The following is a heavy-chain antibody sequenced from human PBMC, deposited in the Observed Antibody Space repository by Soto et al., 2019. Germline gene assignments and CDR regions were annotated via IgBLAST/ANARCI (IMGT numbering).Heavy chain of an antibody. D-gene: IGHD6-6*01. V-gene: IGHV4-34*01. J-gene: IGHJ4*02. CDR1: GGSFSGYY. CDR3: ARVLSSSCYFDY. CDR2: INHSGST. Sequence: SETLSLTCAVYGGSFSGYYWSWIRQPPGKGLEWIGEINHSGSTNYNPSLKSRVTISVDTSKNQFSLKLSSVTAADTAVYYCARVLSSSCYFDYWGQGTLVTVSS.